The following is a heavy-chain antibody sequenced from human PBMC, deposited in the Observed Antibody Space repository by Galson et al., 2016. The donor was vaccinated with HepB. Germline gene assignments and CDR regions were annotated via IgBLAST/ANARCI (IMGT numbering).Heavy chain of an antibody. CDR1: GFTFSDYY. CDR2: ISDSDPST. D-gene: IGHD3-22*01. J-gene: IGHJ3*01. V-gene: IGHV3-23*01. Sequence: SLRLSCAASGFTFSDYYMNWIRQAPGKGLEWVSGISDSDPSTYYADSVKGRFTISRDNSTNTLYLQMNSLRAEDTAVYYCAKMSSSSAYSSDAFDLWAQGTMVTVSS. CDR3: AKMSSSSAYSSDAFDL.